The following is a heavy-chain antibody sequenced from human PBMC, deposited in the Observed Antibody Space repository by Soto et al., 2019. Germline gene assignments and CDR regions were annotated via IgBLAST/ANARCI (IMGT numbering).Heavy chain of an antibody. D-gene: IGHD2-15*01. CDR3: ARLGSEGHQGAFDI. CDR2: INHSGST. J-gene: IGHJ3*02. Sequence: SETLSLTCAVYGGSFSGYYWSWIRQPPGKGLEWIGEINHSGSTNYNPSHRNRVTISVDTSKNQFSLKLSSVTAADTAVYYCARLGSEGHQGAFDIWGQGTMVTVSS. CDR1: GGSFSGYY. V-gene: IGHV4-34*01.